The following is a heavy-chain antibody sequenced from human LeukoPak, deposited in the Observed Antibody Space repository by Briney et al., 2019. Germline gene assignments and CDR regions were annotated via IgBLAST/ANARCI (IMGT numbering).Heavy chain of an antibody. CDR1: GGTFSSHA. CDR2: IIPIFGTA. J-gene: IGHJ3*02. V-gene: IGHV1-69*05. Sequence: SVKVSCKASGGTFSSHAISWVRQAPGQGLEWMGRIIPIFGTANYAQKFQGRVTITTDESTSTAYMELSSLRSEDTAVYYCARDDQAYDSSGYRAFDIWGQGTMVTVSS. D-gene: IGHD3-22*01. CDR3: ARDDQAYDSSGYRAFDI.